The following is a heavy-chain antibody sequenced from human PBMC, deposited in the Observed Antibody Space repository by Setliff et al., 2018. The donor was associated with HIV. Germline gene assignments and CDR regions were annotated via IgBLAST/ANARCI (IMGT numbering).Heavy chain of an antibody. CDR3: ASSIPTEQGPWFDP. CDR1: GGTFSSYA. Sequence: SVKVSCKASGGTFSSYAISWVRQAPGQGLEWMGGIIPIFATANYAQKFQGRVTITADESTYTAYMELSSLRSEDTAVYYCASSIPTEQGPWFDPWGQGTLVTV. CDR2: IIPIFATA. D-gene: IGHD4-17*01. J-gene: IGHJ5*02. V-gene: IGHV1-69*13.